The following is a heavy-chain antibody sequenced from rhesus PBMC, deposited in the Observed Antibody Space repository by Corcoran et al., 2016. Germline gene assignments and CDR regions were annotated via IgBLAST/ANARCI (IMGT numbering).Heavy chain of an antibody. Sequence: QVQLQESGPGLVKPSETLSLTCAVSGGSISSNYWSWIRQPPGKGLEWIGRIYGSGVSTDDNPARKSRVTMSTDTSKNQCSLKLSSVTAADTAGYYCAGSWNYIVIGLDAWGQGVVVTVSS. J-gene: IGHJ6*01. D-gene: IGHD1-1*01. CDR1: GGSISSNY. CDR2: IYGSGVST. V-gene: IGHV4-160*01. CDR3: AGSWNYIVIGLDA.